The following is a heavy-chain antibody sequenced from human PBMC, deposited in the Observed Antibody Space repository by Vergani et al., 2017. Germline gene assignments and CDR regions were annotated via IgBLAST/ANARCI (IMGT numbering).Heavy chain of an antibody. Sequence: QVQLQQWGAGLLKPSETLSLTCAVYGGSFSGYYWSWIRQPPGKGLEWIGYIYYSGSTYYNPSLKSRVTISVDTSKNQFSLKLSSVTAADTAVYYCARDTRTVTTLGSYWFDPWGQGTLVTVSS. V-gene: IGHV4-34*01. CDR3: ARDTRTVTTLGSYWFDP. J-gene: IGHJ5*02. CDR1: GGSFSGYY. CDR2: IYYSGST. D-gene: IGHD4-11*01.